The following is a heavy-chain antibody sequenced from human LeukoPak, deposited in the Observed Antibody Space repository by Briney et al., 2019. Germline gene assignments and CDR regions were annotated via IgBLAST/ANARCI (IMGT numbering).Heavy chain of an antibody. D-gene: IGHD5-12*01. J-gene: IGHJ4*02. V-gene: IGHV3-7*01. CDR3: ARVLDIVATPLYYFDY. CDR2: IKQDGSEK. CDR1: GFTFSSYW. Sequence: PGGSLRLSCAASGFTFSSYWMSWVRQAPGKGLEWVANIKQDGSEKYYVDSVKGRFTTSRDNAKNSLYLQMNSLRAEDTAVYYCARVLDIVATPLYYFDYWGQGTLVTVSS.